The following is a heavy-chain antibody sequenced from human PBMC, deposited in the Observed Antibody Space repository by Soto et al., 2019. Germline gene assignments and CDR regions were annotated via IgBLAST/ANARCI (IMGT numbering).Heavy chain of an antibody. D-gene: IGHD2-15*01. CDR3: GKVVVAATRHTDFDS. V-gene: IGHV4-39*01. Sequence: PSETLSLTCTVSGGSINSNNYYWAWIRQPPGKGLVWIASIYYDGSTYYNTSLKSRVTISRDTSKNQFSLRLSSVTAADTAVYYCGKVVVAATRHTDFDSWGQGTLVTVSS. CDR1: GGSINSNNYY. J-gene: IGHJ4*02. CDR2: IYYDGST.